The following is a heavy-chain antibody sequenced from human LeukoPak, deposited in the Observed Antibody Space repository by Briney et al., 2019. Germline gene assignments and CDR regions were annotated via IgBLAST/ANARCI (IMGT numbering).Heavy chain of an antibody. J-gene: IGHJ4*02. V-gene: IGHV3-21*01. Sequence: PGGSLRLSCAASGFTFSSYSMNWVRQAPGKGLEWVSAISGSSSYIDYADSVKGRFTISRDNAKTSLYLQMNSPRGEDTAVYYCVRANAKKTAMVDYWGRGTLVAVSS. CDR3: VRANAKKTAMVDY. CDR2: ISGSSSYI. D-gene: IGHD5-18*01. CDR1: GFTFSSYS.